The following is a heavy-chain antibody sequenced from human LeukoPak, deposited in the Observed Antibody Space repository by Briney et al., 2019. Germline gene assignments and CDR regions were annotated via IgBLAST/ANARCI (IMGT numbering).Heavy chain of an antibody. CDR3: GGYSSLVH. D-gene: IGHD3-22*01. V-gene: IGHV3-53*01. Sequence: GGSLRLSCAASGFSVSNNYMSWVRQAPGKGLEWVSLIYSGGDKRYAASVKGRFTISRDNSKNTLYLQMDSLRVEDTAVYYCGGYSSLVHWGQGTLVTVSS. J-gene: IGHJ1*01. CDR1: GFSVSNNY. CDR2: IYSGGDK.